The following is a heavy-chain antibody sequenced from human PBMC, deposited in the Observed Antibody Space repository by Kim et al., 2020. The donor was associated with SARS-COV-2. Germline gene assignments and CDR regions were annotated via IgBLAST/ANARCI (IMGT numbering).Heavy chain of an antibody. D-gene: IGHD6-19*01. CDR3: AKVRSLSEWRALRGVDIAVAGTVRRAFDI. J-gene: IGHJ3*02. CDR2: ISYDGSNK. Sequence: GGSLRLSCAASGFTFSSYGMHWVRQAPGKGLEWVAVISYDGSNKYYADSVKGRFTISRDNSKNTLYLQMNSLRAEDTAVYYCAKVRSLSEWRALRGVDIAVAGTVRRAFDIWGQGTMVTVSS. CDR1: GFTFSSYG. V-gene: IGHV3-30*18.